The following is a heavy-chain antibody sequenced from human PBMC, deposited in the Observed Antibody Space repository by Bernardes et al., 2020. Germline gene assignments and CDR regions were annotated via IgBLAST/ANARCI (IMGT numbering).Heavy chain of an antibody. CDR1: GFTFSDYY. Sequence: GSLRLSCAASGFTFSDYYVNWIRQAPGKGLEWVSYISGWGSTIFYADSVKGRFTISRDNAKSSLYLQMNSLRAEDTAVYYCARSFYYDDSCAFEIWGQGTMVTVSS. V-gene: IGHV3-11*01. CDR2: ISGWGSTI. D-gene: IGHD4-17*01. CDR3: ARSFYYDDSCAFEI. J-gene: IGHJ3*02.